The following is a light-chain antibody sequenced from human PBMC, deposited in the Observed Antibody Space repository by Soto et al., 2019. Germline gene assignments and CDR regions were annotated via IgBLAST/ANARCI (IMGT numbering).Light chain of an antibody. J-gene: IGKJ2*01. CDR2: AAS. CDR3: QQYNNWPYT. V-gene: IGKV3-15*01. Sequence: EIVMTQSPATVSVSPGERATLSCRASQSVSSNLAWYQQKPGQGPRLLIYAASTRATGIPARFSGSGSGTEFTLTISSLQSEDFAVYHCQQYNNWPYTFGQGTKLEMK. CDR1: QSVSSN.